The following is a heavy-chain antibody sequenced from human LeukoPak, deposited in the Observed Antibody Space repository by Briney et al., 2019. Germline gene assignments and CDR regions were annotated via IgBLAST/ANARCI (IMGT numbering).Heavy chain of an antibody. CDR3: ARYRRSLGYGMDV. CDR1: GGSISSYY. J-gene: IGHJ6*02. D-gene: IGHD1-26*01. Sequence: SETLSLTCTVSGGSISSYYWSWIRQPPGKGLEWIGYIYYSGSTNYNPSLKSRDTISVDTSKNQFSLKLSSVTAADTAVYYCARYRRSLGYGMDVWGQGTTVTVSS. V-gene: IGHV4-59*01. CDR2: IYYSGST.